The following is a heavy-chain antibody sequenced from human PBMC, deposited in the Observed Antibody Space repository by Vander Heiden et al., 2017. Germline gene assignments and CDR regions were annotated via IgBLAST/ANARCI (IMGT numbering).Heavy chain of an antibody. D-gene: IGHD2-15*01. CDR3: ARSVVQSWTTPARKGWFDP. CDR2: ISYDGINK. V-gene: IGHV3-30-3*01. J-gene: IGHJ5*02. CDR1: GFTFNSSA. Sequence: QVHLVEPGGGVVPPGWPLRLPCASSGFTFNSSALHCVRHAPCTGLEWVAVISYDGINKYYADSVKGRFTISSDNSKKTLYLQMDSLRAEDTAVYYCARSVVQSWTTPARKGWFDPWGQGTLVTVSS.